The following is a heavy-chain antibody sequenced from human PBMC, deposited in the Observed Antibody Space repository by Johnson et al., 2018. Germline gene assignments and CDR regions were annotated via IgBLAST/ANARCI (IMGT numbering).Heavy chain of an antibody. J-gene: IGHJ6*03. CDR1: GFSLHDYA. CDR2: ISWNSGRI. D-gene: IGHD4-23*01. Sequence: VQLVESGGGLVQPGRSLRLSCAASGFSLHDYAMHWVRQAPGKGLEWVSSISWNSGRIGYADSVKGRFTISRDNAKNSLYLQMNSLTVEDTALYYCARDAVYCGLSGFFYMDVWGKGTTVTVS. CDR3: ARDAVYCGLSGFFYMDV. V-gene: IGHV3-9*01.